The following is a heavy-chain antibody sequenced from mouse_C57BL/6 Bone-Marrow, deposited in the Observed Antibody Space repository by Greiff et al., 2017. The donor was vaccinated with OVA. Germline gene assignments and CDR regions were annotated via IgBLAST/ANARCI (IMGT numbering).Heavy chain of an antibody. CDR3: TTAMDY. J-gene: IGHJ4*01. CDR2: IDPETGGT. V-gene: IGHV1-15*01. CDR1: GYTFTDYE. Sequence: VQLMESGAELVRPGASVTLSCKASGYTFTDYEMHWVKQTPVHGLEWIGAIDPETGGTAYNQKFKGKAILTADKSSSTAYMELRSLTSEDSAVYYCTTAMDYWGQGTSVTVSS.